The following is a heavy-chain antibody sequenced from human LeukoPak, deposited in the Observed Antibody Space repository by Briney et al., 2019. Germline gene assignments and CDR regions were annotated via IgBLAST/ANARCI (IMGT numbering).Heavy chain of an antibody. D-gene: IGHD2-2*01. J-gene: IGHJ4*02. CDR1: GYTFTSYG. CDR3: ARDCSSTSCYEFDY. CDR2: ISAYNGNT. V-gene: IGHV1-18*01. Sequence: ASVKVSCKASGYTFTSYGISWVRQAPGQGLEWMGWISAYNGNTNYAQKLQGRVTMTTDTSTSTAYMELRSLRSDDTAVYYCARDCSSTSCYEFDYWGQGTLVTVSS.